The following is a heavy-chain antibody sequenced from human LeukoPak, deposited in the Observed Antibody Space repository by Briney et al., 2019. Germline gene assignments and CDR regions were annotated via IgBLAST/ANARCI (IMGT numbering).Heavy chain of an antibody. CDR1: GFTFSSYV. Sequence: GGSLRLSCAASGFTFSSYVMSWVRQAPGKGLEWVSAISRGGGTTYYADSVKGRFTISRDNSKNTLYLQMTSLRAEDTAVYYFAKTSRAYSNYDSPFDYWGQGTLVTVSS. CDR3: AKTSRAYSNYDSPFDY. D-gene: IGHD5-12*01. V-gene: IGHV3-23*01. J-gene: IGHJ4*02. CDR2: ISRGGGTT.